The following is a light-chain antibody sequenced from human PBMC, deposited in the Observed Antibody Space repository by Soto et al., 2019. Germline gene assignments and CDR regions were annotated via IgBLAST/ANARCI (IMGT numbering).Light chain of an antibody. CDR1: QSISSW. V-gene: IGKV1-5*03. CDR3: QQYNSYSPKT. J-gene: IGKJ1*01. Sequence: DIQMTQSPSTLSASVGDRVTITCRASQSISSWLAWYQQKPGKAPKLLIYKASSLESGVPPRFSGSGSGTEFTLTISSLQPDDFATYYCQQYNSYSPKTFGQGTKVDIK. CDR2: KAS.